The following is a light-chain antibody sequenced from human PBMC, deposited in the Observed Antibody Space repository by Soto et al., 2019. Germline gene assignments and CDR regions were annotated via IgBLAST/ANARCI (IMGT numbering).Light chain of an antibody. CDR3: CSYAGSFYG. V-gene: IGLV2-11*01. CDR2: DVS. J-gene: IGLJ1*01. Sequence: QSPLTQPRSGSGSPGQSVTISCTGTSGDVGGYNYVSWYQQHPGKAPKLMIYDVSKRPSGVPDRFSGSKSGNTASLTISGLQAEDEADYYCCSYAGSFYGFGTGTKVTVL. CDR1: SGDVGGYNY.